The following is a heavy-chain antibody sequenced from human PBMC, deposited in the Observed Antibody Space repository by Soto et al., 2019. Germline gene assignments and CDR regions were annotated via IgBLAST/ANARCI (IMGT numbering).Heavy chain of an antibody. J-gene: IGHJ4*02. Sequence: PSETLSLTCAVYGGSFSDYYWSWIRQPPGKGLEWIGEINHRGSTNYNPSLKSRVTISVDTSKNQISLSLSSVTAADTGVYYCAREWLRNVYSWGQVTLVTVSS. CDR3: AREWLRNVYS. CDR2: INHRGST. V-gene: IGHV4-34*01. D-gene: IGHD5-12*01. CDR1: GGSFSDYY.